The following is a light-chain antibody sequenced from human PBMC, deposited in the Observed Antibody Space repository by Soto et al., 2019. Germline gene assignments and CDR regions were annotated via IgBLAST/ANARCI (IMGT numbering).Light chain of an antibody. J-gene: IGLJ2*01. V-gene: IGLV2-14*01. CDR3: SSYTSSSTLE. Sequence: QSVLTQPASVSGSHGQSITISCTGTSSDVGGYNYVSWYQQHPGKAPKLMIYDVSNRPSGVSNRFSGSKSGNTASLTISGLQAEDEADYYCSSYTSSSTLEFGGGTKLTVL. CDR2: DVS. CDR1: SSDVGGYNY.